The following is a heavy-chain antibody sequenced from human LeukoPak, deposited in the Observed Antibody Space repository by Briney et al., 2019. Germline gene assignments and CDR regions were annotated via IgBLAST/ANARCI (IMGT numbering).Heavy chain of an antibody. Sequence: GGSLRLSCEASGFTFSSYAMHWVRQAPGKGLGGVAVISYDGSNKSYADSVKGRFTISRDNSKNTLYLQMNSLRTEDTAMYYCARDPNWRYDYEEVLFDPWGQGTLVTVSS. CDR3: ARDPNWRYDYEEVLFDP. CDR2: ISYDGSNK. J-gene: IGHJ5*02. D-gene: IGHD4-17*01. CDR1: GFTFSSYA. V-gene: IGHV3-30-3*01.